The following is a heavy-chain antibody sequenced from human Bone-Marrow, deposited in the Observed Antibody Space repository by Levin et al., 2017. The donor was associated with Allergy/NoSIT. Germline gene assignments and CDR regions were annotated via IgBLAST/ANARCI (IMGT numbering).Heavy chain of an antibody. Sequence: GGSLRLSCAASGFTFSNAWMNWVRQAPGKGPEWVGRIKSKTDGGTTDYAAPVKGRFTISRDDSKNTLYLQMNSLKTEDTAVYYCTTRVYTRGIAARSPQENWFDPWGQGTLVTVSS. J-gene: IGHJ5*02. CDR1: GFTFSNAW. V-gene: IGHV3-15*07. CDR3: TTRVYTRGIAARSPQENWFDP. CDR2: IKSKTDGGTT. D-gene: IGHD6-6*01.